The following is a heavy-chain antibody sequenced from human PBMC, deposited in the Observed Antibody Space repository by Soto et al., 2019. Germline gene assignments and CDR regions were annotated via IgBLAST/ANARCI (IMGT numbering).Heavy chain of an antibody. Sequence: QVQLVESGGGVVQPGRSLRHSCAASGFSFSNSGMHWVRQAPGKGLEWVAFISYDGSNKYYADSVKGRFTISRDNSKNTLYLQMNSLRAEDTAVYYCAKDRGKIYFDYWGQGTLVTVSS. J-gene: IGHJ4*02. CDR2: ISYDGSNK. CDR1: GFSFSNSG. V-gene: IGHV3-30*18. CDR3: AKDRGKIYFDY.